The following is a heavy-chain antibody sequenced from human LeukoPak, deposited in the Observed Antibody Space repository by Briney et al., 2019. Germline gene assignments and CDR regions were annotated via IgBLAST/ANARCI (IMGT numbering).Heavy chain of an antibody. CDR1: GGSFSGYY. D-gene: IGHD2-15*01. CDR3: AGRAWWSNYFDY. J-gene: IGHJ4*02. Sequence: SETLSLTCAVYGGSFSGYYWSWIRQPPGKGLEWIGEINHSGSTNYNPSLTSRVTISVDTSKNQFSLKLSSVTAADTAVYYCAGRAWWSNYFDYWGQGTLVTVSS. V-gene: IGHV4-34*01. CDR2: INHSGST.